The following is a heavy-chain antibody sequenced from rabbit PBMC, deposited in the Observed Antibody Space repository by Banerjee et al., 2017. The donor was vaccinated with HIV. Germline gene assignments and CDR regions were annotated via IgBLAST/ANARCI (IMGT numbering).Heavy chain of an antibody. CDR3: ARDLAGVIGWNFNL. V-gene: IGHV1S40*01. CDR2: IYAGSSGST. D-gene: IGHD4-1*01. J-gene: IGHJ4*01. Sequence: EWIGCIYAGSSGSTYYASWAKGRFTISKASWTTVTLQMTSLTAADTASYFCARDLAGVIGWNFNLWGPGTLVTVS.